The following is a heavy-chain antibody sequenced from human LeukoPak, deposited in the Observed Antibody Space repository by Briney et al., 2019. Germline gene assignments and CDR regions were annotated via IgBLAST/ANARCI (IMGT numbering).Heavy chain of an antibody. Sequence: GGSLRLPCAASGFTFSDYYMSWIRQAPGKGLEWVSYTSSSSSYTNYADSVKGRFTISRDNAKNSLYLQMNSLRAEDTAVYYCARSGYCSSTSCYRWFDPWGQGTLVTVSS. CDR1: GFTFSDYY. D-gene: IGHD2-2*01. V-gene: IGHV3-11*06. J-gene: IGHJ5*02. CDR2: TSSSSSYT. CDR3: ARSGYCSSTSCYRWFDP.